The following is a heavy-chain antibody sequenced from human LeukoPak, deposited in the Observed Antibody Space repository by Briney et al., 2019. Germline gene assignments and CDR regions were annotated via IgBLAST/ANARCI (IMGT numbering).Heavy chain of an antibody. CDR3: VREAGGDYFDY. Sequence: GGTLRLSCAASGFTFSSYAMSWVRQAPGKGLEWVSVISGSGGSTYYADSVKGRFIISRDNSKNTLDLQMNSLRAEDTAVYYCVREAGGDYFDYWGQGSLVTVSS. CDR1: GFTFSSYA. CDR2: ISGSGGST. J-gene: IGHJ4*02. D-gene: IGHD3-10*01. V-gene: IGHV3-23*01.